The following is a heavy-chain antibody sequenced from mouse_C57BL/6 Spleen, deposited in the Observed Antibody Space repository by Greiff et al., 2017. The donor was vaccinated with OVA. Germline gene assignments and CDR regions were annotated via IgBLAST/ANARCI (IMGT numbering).Heavy chain of an antibody. CDR2: ISYDGSN. CDR3: AREGFYYYGSRYFDV. J-gene: IGHJ1*03. CDR1: GYSITSGYY. V-gene: IGHV3-6*01. D-gene: IGHD1-1*01. Sequence: ESGPGLVKPSQSLSLTCSVTGYSITSGYYWNWIRQFPGNKLEWMGYISYDGSNNYNPSLKNRISITRDTSKNQFFLKLNSVTTEDTATYYCAREGFYYYGSRYFDVWGTGTTVTVSS.